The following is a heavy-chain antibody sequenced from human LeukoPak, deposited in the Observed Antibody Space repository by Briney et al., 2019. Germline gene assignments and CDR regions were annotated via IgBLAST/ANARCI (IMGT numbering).Heavy chain of an antibody. Sequence: PSETLSLTCTVSGGSISSSSYYWGWIRQPPGTGLEWIGSIYYSGSTYYNPSLKSRVTISVDTSKNQFSLKLSSVTAADTAVYYCARGPSEQGVTDYWGQGTLVTVSS. CDR2: IYYSGST. CDR1: GGSISSSSYY. J-gene: IGHJ4*02. V-gene: IGHV4-39*07. CDR3: ARGPSEQGVTDY. D-gene: IGHD5-18*01.